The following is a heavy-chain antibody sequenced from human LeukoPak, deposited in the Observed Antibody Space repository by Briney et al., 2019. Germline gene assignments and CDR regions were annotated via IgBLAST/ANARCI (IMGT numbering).Heavy chain of an antibody. CDR3: ARVPRIVVDTTTTY. CDR1: GFTFSSYA. J-gene: IGHJ4*02. V-gene: IGHV3-30-3*01. Sequence: PGGSLRLPCAASGFTFSSYAMPWVRQAPGKGLEWVAVISYDGSNKYYADSVKGRFTISRDNSKNTLYLQMNSLRAEDTAVYYCARVPRIVVDTTTTYWGQGTLVTVSS. D-gene: IGHD3-22*01. CDR2: ISYDGSNK.